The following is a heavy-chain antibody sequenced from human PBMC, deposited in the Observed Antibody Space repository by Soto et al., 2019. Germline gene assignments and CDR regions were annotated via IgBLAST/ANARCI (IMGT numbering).Heavy chain of an antibody. D-gene: IGHD5-12*01. V-gene: IGHV3-30*18. CDR1: GFTFSSYG. Sequence: QVQLVESGGGVVQPGRSLRLSCAASGFTFSSYGMHWVRQAPGKGLEWVAVISYDGSNKYYADSVKGRFTISRDNSKNTLYLQMNSLRAEDTAVYYCAKDGGYEATTFYYYYYMDVWGKGPTVTVSS. J-gene: IGHJ6*03. CDR2: ISYDGSNK. CDR3: AKDGGYEATTFYYYYYMDV.